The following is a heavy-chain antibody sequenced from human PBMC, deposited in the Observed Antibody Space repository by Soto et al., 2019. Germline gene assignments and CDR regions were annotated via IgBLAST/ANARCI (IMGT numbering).Heavy chain of an antibody. V-gene: IGHV3-30*18. D-gene: IGHD3-22*01. CDR2: ISYDGSNK. J-gene: IGHJ4*02. CDR1: GFTFISYG. Sequence: LRVSFAASGFTFISYGMHWVRQAPGKGLEWVAVISYDGSNKYYADSVKGRFTISRDNSKNTLYLQMNSLRAEDTAVYYCANSNYYYDSSGYLDYWGQGTLVTVSS. CDR3: ANSNYYYDSSGYLDY.